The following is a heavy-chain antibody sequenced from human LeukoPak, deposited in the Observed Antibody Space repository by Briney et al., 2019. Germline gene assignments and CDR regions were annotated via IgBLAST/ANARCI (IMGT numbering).Heavy chain of an antibody. CDR2: IKQDGSAK. J-gene: IGHJ4*02. CDR1: GFTFNSYW. CDR3: ARRYFDS. Sequence: PGGSLRLSCAASGFTFNSYWMNWVRQAPGKGLEWVANIKQDGSAKYYVDSVKGRFTISRDNAKNSLYLQMNSLRAEDTAVYYCARRYFDSWGQGTLVTVSS. V-gene: IGHV3-7*03.